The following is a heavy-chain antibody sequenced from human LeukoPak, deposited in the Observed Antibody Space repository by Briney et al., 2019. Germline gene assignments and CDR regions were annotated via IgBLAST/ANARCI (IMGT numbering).Heavy chain of an antibody. CDR1: GGSISSYY. J-gene: IGHJ4*02. D-gene: IGHD3-10*01. V-gene: IGHV4-59*12. CDR3: ARERSGSGSYFSPFDY. CDR2: IYYSGST. Sequence: SETLSLTCTVSGGSISSYYWSWIRQPPGKGLEWIGYIYYSGSTNYNPSLKSRVTISVDTSKNQISLKLSSVTAADTAVYYCARERSGSGSYFSPFDYWGQGTLVTVSS.